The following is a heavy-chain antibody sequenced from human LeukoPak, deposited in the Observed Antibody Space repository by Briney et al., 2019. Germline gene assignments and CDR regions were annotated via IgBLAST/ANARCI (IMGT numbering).Heavy chain of an antibody. V-gene: IGHV3-23*01. J-gene: IGHJ4*02. CDR3: AKDPSDLGGSGSYNYFDY. Sequence: GGSLRLSCTASGFTFGDYAMSWVRQAPGKGLEWVSTINDNGVNTYYAHSVKGRFTISRDNSKNTLYLQLNSLRAEDTAFYYCAKDPSDLGGSGSYNYFDYWGQGTLVTVSS. CDR1: GFTFGDYA. CDR2: INDNGVNT. D-gene: IGHD3-10*01.